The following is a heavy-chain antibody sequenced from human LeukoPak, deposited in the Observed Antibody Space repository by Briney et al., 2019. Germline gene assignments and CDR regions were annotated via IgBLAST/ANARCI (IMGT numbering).Heavy chain of an antibody. V-gene: IGHV4-4*07. Sequence: SETLSLTCTVSGGSISSYYWSWIRQPAGKGLEWIGRIYTSGSTNYNPSLKSRVTMSVDTSKNQFSLRLSSVTAADTAVYYCARDRYYYDTSGPPLDIWGQGTMVTVSS. CDR3: ARDRYYYDTSGPPLDI. D-gene: IGHD3-22*01. CDR2: IYTSGST. J-gene: IGHJ3*02. CDR1: GGSISSYY.